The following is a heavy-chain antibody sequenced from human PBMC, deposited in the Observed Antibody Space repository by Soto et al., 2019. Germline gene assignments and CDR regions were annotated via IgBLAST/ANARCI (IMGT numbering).Heavy chain of an antibody. D-gene: IGHD3-10*01. Sequence: QITLKESGPTLVKPTQTLTLTCTFSGFSLSTRDVGVGWIRQPPGKALEWLTLIYWDDYKHYSPSLETRLAITKDTSKNQVVLTMTNMDPVDTATYYCAQKGRGYFDYWGHGTLVTVSS. CDR3: AQKGRGYFDY. CDR1: GFSLSTRDVG. V-gene: IGHV2-5*02. CDR2: IYWDDYK. J-gene: IGHJ4*01.